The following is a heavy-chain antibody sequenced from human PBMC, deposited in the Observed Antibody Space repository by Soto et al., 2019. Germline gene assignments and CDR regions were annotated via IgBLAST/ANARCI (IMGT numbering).Heavy chain of an antibody. D-gene: IGHD3-22*01. CDR2: IVVGSGNT. V-gene: IGHV1-58*01. CDR1: GFTFTSSA. CDR3: AAGPYYYDSSGYSALV. Sequence: ASVKVSCKASGFTFTSSAVQWVRQARGQRLEWIGWIVVGSGNTNYAQKFQERVTITRDMSTSTAYMELSSLRSEDTAVYYCAAGPYYYDSSGYSALVWGQGTLVTVSS. J-gene: IGHJ4*02.